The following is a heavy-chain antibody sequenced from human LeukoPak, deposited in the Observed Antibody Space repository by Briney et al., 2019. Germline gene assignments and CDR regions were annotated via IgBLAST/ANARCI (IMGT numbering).Heavy chain of an antibody. V-gene: IGHV1-2*02. D-gene: IGHD2-15*01. CDR1: GHTFTVYY. Sequence: ASVRVSCKASGHTFTVYYMHWVRQAPGQGREGMGWINPDSGGTNYAQKFQGRVTMTRDTSISTAYLELSRLRSDDTAVYYCARISSGYCSGGSCNTKGYYLDYWGQGTLATVSS. CDR2: INPDSGGT. J-gene: IGHJ4*02. CDR3: ARISSGYCSGGSCNTKGYYLDY.